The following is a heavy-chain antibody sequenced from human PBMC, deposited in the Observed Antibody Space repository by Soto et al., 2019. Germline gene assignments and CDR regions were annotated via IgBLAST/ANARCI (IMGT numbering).Heavy chain of an antibody. Sequence: QVQLVESGGGGVQPGRSLRLSCAASGFTFRTYGMHWVRQAPGEGLEWVADISYDATKKYYADSVKGRFTISRDNSKNTLYLQINSLRTEDTAVYYCAKEAPGGWHFFDTWGQGTLVTLSS. CDR2: ISYDATKK. V-gene: IGHV3-30*18. CDR3: AKEAPGGWHFFDT. J-gene: IGHJ4*02. D-gene: IGHD6-19*01. CDR1: GFTFRTYG.